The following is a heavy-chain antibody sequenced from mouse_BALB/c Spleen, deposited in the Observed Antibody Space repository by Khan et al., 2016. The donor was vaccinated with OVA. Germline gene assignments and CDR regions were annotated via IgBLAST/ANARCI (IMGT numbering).Heavy chain of an antibody. CDR3: ARERIEE. CDR2: INPTSGYT. CDR1: GYTFTSYW. V-gene: IGHV1-7*01. Sequence: QVQLQQSGAELAKPGASVKMSCKASGYTFTSYWMHWVKQRPGQGLVWIVYINPTSGYTDYNEKFKDKATLSADKSSSTAYMQLSSLTSEDSAVYYGARERIEEWGQGTTRTVSS. J-gene: IGHJ2*01.